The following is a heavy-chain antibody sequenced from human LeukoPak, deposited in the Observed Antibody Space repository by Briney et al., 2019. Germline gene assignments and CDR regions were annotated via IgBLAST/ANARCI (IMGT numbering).Heavy chain of an antibody. V-gene: IGHV1-2*02. CDR2: INPNSGGT. CDR3: ARDGSSSFAVYYYYMDV. Sequence: ASVKVSCKASGYTFTGYYMHWVRQAPGQGLEWMGWINPNSGGTNYAQKFQGRVTMTRDTSISTAYMELSRLRSDDTAVYYCARDGSSSFAVYYYYMDVWGKGTTVTVSS. D-gene: IGHD6-13*01. J-gene: IGHJ6*03. CDR1: GYTFTGYY.